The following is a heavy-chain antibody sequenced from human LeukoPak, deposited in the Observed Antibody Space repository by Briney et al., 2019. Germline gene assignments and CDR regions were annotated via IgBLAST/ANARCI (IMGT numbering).Heavy chain of an antibody. J-gene: IGHJ4*02. CDR3: ARDIDYGDYIPLFY. CDR1: GGSISSGDYY. D-gene: IGHD4-17*01. Sequence: PSQTLSLTCTVSGGSISSGDYYWSWIRQPPGKGLGWIGYIYYSGSTYYNPSLKSRVTISVDTSKNQFSLKLSSVTAADTAVYYCARDIDYGDYIPLFYWGQGTLVTVSS. CDR2: IYYSGST. V-gene: IGHV4-30-4*01.